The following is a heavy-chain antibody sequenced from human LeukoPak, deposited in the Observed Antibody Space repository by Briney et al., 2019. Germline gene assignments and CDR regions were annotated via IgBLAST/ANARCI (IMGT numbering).Heavy chain of an antibody. CDR3: GMVRGV. J-gene: IGHJ6*02. V-gene: IGHV3-30-3*01. CDR1: GFTFSSYA. CDR2: ISYDGSNK. D-gene: IGHD3-10*01. Sequence: PGGSLRLSCAASGFTFSSYAMHWVRQAPGKGLEWVAVISYDGSNKYYADSVKGRFTISRDNSKSTLYLQMNSLRAEDTAVYYCGMVRGVWGQGTTVTVSS.